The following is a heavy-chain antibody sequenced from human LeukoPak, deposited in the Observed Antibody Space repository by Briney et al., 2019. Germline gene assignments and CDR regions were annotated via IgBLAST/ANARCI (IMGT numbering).Heavy chain of an antibody. CDR2: INLSGGST. Sequence: ASVKVSCKASGYTFTSYYMHWVRQVPGQGLEWMGIINLSGGSTSYAQKFQGRVTMTRDTSTSTVYMELSSLRSEDTAVYYCARVGAARQYYFDYWGQGTLVTVSS. CDR3: ARVGAARQYYFDY. CDR1: GYTFTSYY. V-gene: IGHV1-46*01. J-gene: IGHJ4*02. D-gene: IGHD6-6*01.